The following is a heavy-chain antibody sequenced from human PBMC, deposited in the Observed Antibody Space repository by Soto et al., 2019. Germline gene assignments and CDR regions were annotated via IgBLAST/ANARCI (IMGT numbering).Heavy chain of an antibody. CDR1: GYIFTSYD. V-gene: IGHV1-8*01. CDR3: ARGQLYDFWSGYSSSWFDP. J-gene: IGHJ5*02. Sequence: QVQLVQSGAEVKKPGASVKVSCKASGYIFTSYDINWVRQATGQGLEWMGWMNPNSGNTGYAQKFQGRVTMTRNTSISTAYMELSSLRSEDTAVYYCARGQLYDFWSGYSSSWFDPWGQGTLVTVSS. CDR2: MNPNSGNT. D-gene: IGHD3-3*01.